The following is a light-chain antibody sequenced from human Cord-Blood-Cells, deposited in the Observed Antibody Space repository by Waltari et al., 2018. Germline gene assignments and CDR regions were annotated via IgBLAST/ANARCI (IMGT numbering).Light chain of an antibody. CDR2: EVS. CDR3: SSYAGSNNYV. CDR1: SSDVGGCNY. V-gene: IGLV2-8*01. J-gene: IGLJ1*01. Sequence: QSALTQPPSASGSPGQSVTISCTGTSSDVGGCNYVYWYQQHPGKAPKLMIYEVSKRPSGVPDRFSGSKSGNTASLTVSGLQAEDEADYYCSSYAGSNNYVFGTGTKVTVL.